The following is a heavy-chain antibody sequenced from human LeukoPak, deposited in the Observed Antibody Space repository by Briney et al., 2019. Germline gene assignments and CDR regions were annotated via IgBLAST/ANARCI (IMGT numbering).Heavy chain of an antibody. Sequence: SETLSLTCTVSGGSISSGGYFWSWIRQHPGKGLEWIGYIYYSGSTYYNPSLQSRVTVSVDTSKNQFSLKLSPVTAADTAVYYCARVPAAGRGIDYWGQGTLVTVSS. CDR3: ARVPAAGRGIDY. CDR1: GGSISSGGYF. D-gene: IGHD6-13*01. CDR2: IYYSGST. V-gene: IGHV4-31*03. J-gene: IGHJ4*02.